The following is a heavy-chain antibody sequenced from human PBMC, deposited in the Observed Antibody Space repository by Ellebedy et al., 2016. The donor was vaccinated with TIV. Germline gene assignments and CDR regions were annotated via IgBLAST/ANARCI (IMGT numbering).Heavy chain of an antibody. J-gene: IGHJ4*02. CDR2: VVPVFGSS. Sequence: AASVKVSCKTFGGSFSNYAVSWVRQAPGQGLEWMGVVVPVFGSSNSAQKFHGSLTITADTSTSTAYMELSGLMSDDTAVYFCARSLFLDQYYFDYWGQGTLVTVSS. D-gene: IGHD2-2*01. CDR1: GGSFSNYA. CDR3: ARSLFLDQYYFDY. V-gene: IGHV1-69*06.